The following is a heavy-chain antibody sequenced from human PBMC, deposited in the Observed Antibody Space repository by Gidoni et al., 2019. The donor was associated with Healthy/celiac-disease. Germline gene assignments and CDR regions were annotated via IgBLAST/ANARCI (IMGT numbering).Heavy chain of an antibody. Sequence: EVQLVESGGGLVQPGASLRPSCAASGFTFSSYWVHWVRRAPGKGLVWVPRINSDGSSTSYADSVKGRFTISRDNAKNTMYLQMNSLRAEDTAVYYCAREATPLYYYYGMDVWGQGTTVTVSS. CDR2: INSDGSST. CDR3: AREATPLYYYYGMDV. CDR1: GFTFSSYW. J-gene: IGHJ6*02. D-gene: IGHD1-26*01. V-gene: IGHV3-74*01.